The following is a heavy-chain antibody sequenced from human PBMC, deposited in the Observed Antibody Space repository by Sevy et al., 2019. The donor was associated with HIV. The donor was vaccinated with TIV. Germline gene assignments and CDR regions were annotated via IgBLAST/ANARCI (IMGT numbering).Heavy chain of an antibody. J-gene: IGHJ6*02. CDR3: ARGQREYCSGGSSYFQRHYYGMDL. V-gene: IGHV3-7*03. Sequence: GGSLRLSCAASGFTFSSYWMGWVRQAPGKGLEWVANIKQDGSEKYYVDSVKGRFTISRDNAKNSLYLQMNSLRAEDTAVYYCARGQREYCSGGSSYFQRHYYGMDLWGQGTTVTVSS. CDR1: GFTFSSYW. CDR2: IKQDGSEK. D-gene: IGHD2-15*01.